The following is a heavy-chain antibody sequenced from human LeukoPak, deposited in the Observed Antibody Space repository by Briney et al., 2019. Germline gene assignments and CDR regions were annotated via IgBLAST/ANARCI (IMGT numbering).Heavy chain of an antibody. Sequence: GGSLRLSCAAPGFIFDNYAIHWVRQAPGKGLEWVSLISGDGGSTFYADSVRGRFTISRDNTRKSLSLQMSSLRSEDTALYYCARESEASGWYDYWGQGTLVTVSS. D-gene: IGHD6-19*01. CDR3: ARESEASGWYDY. CDR2: ISGDGGST. V-gene: IGHV3-43*02. J-gene: IGHJ4*02. CDR1: GFIFDNYA.